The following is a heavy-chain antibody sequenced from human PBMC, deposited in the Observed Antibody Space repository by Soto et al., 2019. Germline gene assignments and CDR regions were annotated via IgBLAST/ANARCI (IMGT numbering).Heavy chain of an antibody. CDR3: ALMGVTDAFDI. CDR1: GFTFSSYS. D-gene: IGHD2-21*02. J-gene: IGHJ3*02. CDR2: ISSSSSYI. Sequence: PGGSLSLSCAASGFTFSSYSMNWVRQAPGKGLEWVSSISSSSSYIYYADSVKGRFTISRDNAKNSLYLQMNSLRAEDTAVYYCALMGVTDAFDIWGQGTMVTVSS. V-gene: IGHV3-21*01.